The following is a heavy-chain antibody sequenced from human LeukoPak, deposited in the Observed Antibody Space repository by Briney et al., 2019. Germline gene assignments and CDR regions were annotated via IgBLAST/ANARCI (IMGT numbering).Heavy chain of an antibody. Sequence: GGSLRLSCAVSGFTFSDHYMDWVRQAPGKGLEWVGRTRNKGNSYTTEYAASVKGRFTISRDDSNNSLHLHMHSLKTEDTAVYYCARERLSTGRDYYYDYSCSLDYWGQGTLVTVSS. CDR3: ARERLSTGRDYYYDYSCSLDY. CDR1: GFTFSDHY. V-gene: IGHV3-72*01. CDR2: TRNKGNSYTT. D-gene: IGHD3-22*01. J-gene: IGHJ4*02.